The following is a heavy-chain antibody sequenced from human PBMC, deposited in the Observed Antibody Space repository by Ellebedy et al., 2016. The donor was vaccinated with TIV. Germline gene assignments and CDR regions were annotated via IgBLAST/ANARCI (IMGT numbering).Heavy chain of an antibody. Sequence: PGGSLRLSCRTSGFTFADYAISWFRQPPGKGLEWVGLIRRNDYGGTTESAASVKSRFIISRDDAKSIAYLEMNSLRTEDTAMYYCARDMGYSSRLDLWGRGTLVTVSS. V-gene: IGHV3-49*03. CDR3: ARDMGYSSRLDL. J-gene: IGHJ5*02. D-gene: IGHD6-13*01. CDR1: GFTFADYA. CDR2: IRRNDYGGTT.